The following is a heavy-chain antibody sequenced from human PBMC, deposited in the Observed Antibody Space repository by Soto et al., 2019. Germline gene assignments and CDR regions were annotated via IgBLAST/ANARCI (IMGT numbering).Heavy chain of an antibody. Sequence: QVQLVESGGGSVKPGGSLRLSCAASGFTFSDYYMSWIRQAPGKGLEWVSYITSSGISIHYADSVQGRFTISRDNAKNSLYLQMNSLRAEDTAVYYCARANTVTKPYWYFDLWGRGTLVTVSS. CDR1: GFTFSDYY. V-gene: IGHV3-11*01. D-gene: IGHD4-17*01. CDR3: ARANTVTKPYWYFDL. J-gene: IGHJ2*01. CDR2: ITSSGISI.